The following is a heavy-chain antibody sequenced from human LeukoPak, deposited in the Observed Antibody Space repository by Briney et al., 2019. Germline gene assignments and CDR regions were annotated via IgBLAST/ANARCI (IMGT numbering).Heavy chain of an antibody. CDR2: INHSGST. CDR3: ARATWGFDY. Sequence: SETLSLTCAVYGESFSGYYWSWIRQPPGKGLEWIGEINHSGSTNYNPSLKSRVTISVDTSKNQFSLKLSSVTAADTAVYYCARATWGFDYWGQGTLVTVSS. D-gene: IGHD7-27*01. J-gene: IGHJ4*02. CDR1: GESFSGYY. V-gene: IGHV4-34*01.